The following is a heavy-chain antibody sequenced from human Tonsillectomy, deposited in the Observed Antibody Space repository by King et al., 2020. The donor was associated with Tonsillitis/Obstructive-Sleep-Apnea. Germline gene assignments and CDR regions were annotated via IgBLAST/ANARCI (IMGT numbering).Heavy chain of an antibody. Sequence: QLQESGPGLVKPSETLSLTCTVSGGSISSYYWSWIRQPPGKGLAWIGYIYYSGSTNYNPSLKSRVTISVDTSKNQFSLKLSSVTAADTAVYYCAREGSCSGGSCYRSYWYFDLWGRGTLVTVSS. D-gene: IGHD2-15*01. J-gene: IGHJ2*01. CDR3: AREGSCSGGSCYRSYWYFDL. V-gene: IGHV4-59*01. CDR2: IYYSGST. CDR1: GGSISSYY.